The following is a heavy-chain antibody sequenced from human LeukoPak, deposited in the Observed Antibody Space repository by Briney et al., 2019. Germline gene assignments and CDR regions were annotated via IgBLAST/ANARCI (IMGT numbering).Heavy chain of an antibody. CDR2: ISAYNGNT. J-gene: IGHJ4*02. V-gene: IGHV1-18*01. CDR3: ARSSSQYYYGSGRNFDY. CDR1: GYTFTSYG. D-gene: IGHD3-10*01. Sequence: VASVKVSCKASGYTFTSYGISWVRQAPGQGLEWMGWISAYNGNTNYAQKLQGRVTMTTDTSTSTAYMELRSLRSDDTAVYYCARSSSQYYYGSGRNFDYWGQGTLVTVSS.